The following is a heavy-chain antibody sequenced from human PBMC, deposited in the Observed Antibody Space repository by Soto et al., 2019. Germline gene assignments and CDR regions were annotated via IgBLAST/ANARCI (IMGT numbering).Heavy chain of an antibody. CDR3: AREYYYGSGSLFS. V-gene: IGHV1-2*02. D-gene: IGHD3-10*01. J-gene: IGHJ5*02. Sequence: SVKVSCKASAYTFTGYYMHWVRQAPGQGLEWMGWINPNSGGTNYAQKFQGRVTMTRDTSISTAYMELSRLRSDDTAVYYCAREYYYGSGSLFSWGQGTLVTVSS. CDR2: INPNSGGT. CDR1: AYTFTGYY.